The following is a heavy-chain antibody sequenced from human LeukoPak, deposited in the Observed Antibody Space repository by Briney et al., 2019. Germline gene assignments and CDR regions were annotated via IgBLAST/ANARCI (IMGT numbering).Heavy chain of an antibody. D-gene: IGHD4-17*01. CDR3: AREDHDYGDYTAFDI. V-gene: IGHV4-61*01. Sequence: PSETLSLTCTVSGGSISSSSYYWSWIRQPPGKGLEWIGYIYYSGSTNYNPSLKSRVTISVDTSKNQFSLKLSSVTAADTAVYYCAREDHDYGDYTAFDIWGQGTMVTVSS. CDR2: IYYSGST. J-gene: IGHJ3*02. CDR1: GGSISSSSYY.